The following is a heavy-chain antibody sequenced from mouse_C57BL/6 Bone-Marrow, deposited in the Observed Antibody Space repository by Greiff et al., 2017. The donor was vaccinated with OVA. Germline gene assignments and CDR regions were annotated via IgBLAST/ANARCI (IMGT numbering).Heavy chain of an antibody. Sequence: VQLQQSGAELVRPGSSVKLSCKASGYTFTSYWMHWVKQRPIQGLEWIGNIDPSDSETHYNQKFKDKATLTVDKSSSTAYMQLSSLTSEDSAVYYCARSAPYYYGSSYDAMDYWGQGTSVTVSS. CDR1: GYTFTSYW. CDR2: IDPSDSET. J-gene: IGHJ4*01. CDR3: ARSAPYYYGSSYDAMDY. V-gene: IGHV1-52*01. D-gene: IGHD1-1*01.